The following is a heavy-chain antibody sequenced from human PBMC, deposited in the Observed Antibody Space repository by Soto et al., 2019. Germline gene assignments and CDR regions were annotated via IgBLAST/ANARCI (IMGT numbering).Heavy chain of an antibody. CDR1: GFTFSSYA. V-gene: IGHV3-30-3*01. CDR2: ISYDGSNK. Sequence: QVQLVESGGGVVQPGRSLRLSCAASGFTFSSYAMHWVRQAPGKGLEWVAVISYDGSNKYYADSVKGRFTISRDNSKNTLYLQMNSLRAEDTAVYYCAREGPTVAGWFDSWGQGTLVTVSS. J-gene: IGHJ5*01. D-gene: IGHD6-19*01. CDR3: AREGPTVAGWFDS.